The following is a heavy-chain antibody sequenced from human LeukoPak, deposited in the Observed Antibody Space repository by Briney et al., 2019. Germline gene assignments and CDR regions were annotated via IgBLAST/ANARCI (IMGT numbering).Heavy chain of an antibody. CDR3: ARETSSVHSNAGPPFDY. J-gene: IGHJ4*02. D-gene: IGHD2-15*01. CDR2: ISGSGGST. V-gene: IGHV3-23*01. CDR1: GFTFSSYA. Sequence: GGSLRLSCAASGFTFSSYAMSGVRQAPGQGLEWVSGISGSGGSTYYADSVKGRFTVSRDNSKSTLYLQVNSLTADDTAVYYCARETSSVHSNAGPPFDYWGQGTLVTVSS.